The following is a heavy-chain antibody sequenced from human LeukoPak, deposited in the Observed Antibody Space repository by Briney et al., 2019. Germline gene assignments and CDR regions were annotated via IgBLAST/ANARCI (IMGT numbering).Heavy chain of an antibody. Sequence: GGSLRLSCAASGFTFSSYAMHWVRQAPGKGLEWVAVISYDGSNKYYADSVKGRFTISRDNSKNTLYLQMNSLRAEDTAVYYCARGGPTVTTPYYFDYWGQGTLVTVSS. V-gene: IGHV3-30*04. CDR1: GFTFSSYA. CDR3: ARGGPTVTTPYYFDY. J-gene: IGHJ4*02. CDR2: ISYDGSNK. D-gene: IGHD4-11*01.